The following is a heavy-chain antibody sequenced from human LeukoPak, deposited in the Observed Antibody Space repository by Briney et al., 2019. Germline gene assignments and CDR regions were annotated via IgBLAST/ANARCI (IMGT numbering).Heavy chain of an antibody. J-gene: IGHJ4*02. CDR1: GFTFSNYA. D-gene: IGHD6-13*01. Sequence: GGSLTLSCAASGFTFSNYAVSWVRQAPGKGLEWVSTISGSGDSTYHADSVKGRFSISRDNAKNTLYLQMNSLRVEDTAVYYCAKWDGMRDTSNWYGPLDSWGQGTLVTVSS. CDR2: ISGSGDST. CDR3: AKWDGMRDTSNWYGPLDS. V-gene: IGHV3-23*01.